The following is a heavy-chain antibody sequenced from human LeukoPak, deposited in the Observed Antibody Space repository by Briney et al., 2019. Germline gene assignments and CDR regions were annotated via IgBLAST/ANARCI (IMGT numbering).Heavy chain of an antibody. CDR3: AKDNGGAGVVRYFDY. V-gene: IGHV3-23*01. CDR1: GFTFSSYA. CDR2: ISGSGGST. D-gene: IGHD4-23*01. J-gene: IGHJ4*02. Sequence: PGGSLRLSCAASGFTFSSYAMSWVRQAPGKGLEWVSAISGSGGSTYYADSVKGRFPISRDNSKNTLYLQVNSLRAEDTAVDYCAKDNGGAGVVRYFDYWGQGTLVTVSS.